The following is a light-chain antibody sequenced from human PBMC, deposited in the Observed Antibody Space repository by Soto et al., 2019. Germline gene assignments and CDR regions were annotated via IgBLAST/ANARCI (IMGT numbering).Light chain of an antibody. CDR2: EGF. V-gene: IGKV2D-29*01. CDR1: QSLLHSDAKTY. CDR3: LQAIRLPLT. J-gene: IGKJ4*01. Sequence: IVMTQTPHSLSVTPGQPASISCKTSQSLLHSDAKTYLYWYLQRPGQPPHLLIYEGFNRFSGVTDRFSGSGSGTDLTLKIRRVEAEDVCVYYCLQAIRLPLTFGGGTKVEIK.